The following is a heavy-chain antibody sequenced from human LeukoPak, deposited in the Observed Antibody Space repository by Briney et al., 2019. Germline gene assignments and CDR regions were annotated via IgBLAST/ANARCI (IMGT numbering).Heavy chain of an antibody. V-gene: IGHV4-34*01. D-gene: IGHD6-13*01. J-gene: IGHJ4*02. CDR2: INHSGST. CDR1: GGSFSGYY. CDR3: ARAQDWYSSREEGDY. Sequence: KSSETLSLTCAVYGGSFSGYYWSWIRQPPGKGLEWIGEINHSGSTNYNPSLKSRVTISVDTSKNQFSLKLSSVTAADAAVYYCARAQDWYSSREEGDYWGQGTLVTVSS.